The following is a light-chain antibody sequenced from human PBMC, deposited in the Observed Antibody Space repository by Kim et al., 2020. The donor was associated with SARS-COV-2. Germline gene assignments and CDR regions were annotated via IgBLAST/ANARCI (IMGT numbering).Light chain of an antibody. V-gene: IGKV1-39*01. CDR3: QQTYITSIT. CDR2: GTS. Sequence: DIQMTQSPSSLSASVGDRVTITCRASQSISSYLNWYQQKPGKAPKLLIYGTSSLQSGVPSRFSGSGSGTDFTLTISSLQPEDFATYYCQQTYITSITFGQGTRLEIK. CDR1: QSISSY. J-gene: IGKJ5*01.